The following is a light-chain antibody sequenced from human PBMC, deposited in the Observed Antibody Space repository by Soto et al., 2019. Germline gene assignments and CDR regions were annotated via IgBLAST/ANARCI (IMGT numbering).Light chain of an antibody. CDR3: QQYNNWAAST. Sequence: EIVMTQSPATLSVSPGERATLSCRASQSVSSNLAWYQQKPGQAPRLLIYGASTRATGIPARFSGSGSGTEFTPTISSLQSEDFAVYYCQQYNNWAASTFGQGTKLEIK. CDR2: GAS. J-gene: IGKJ2*01. CDR1: QSVSSN. V-gene: IGKV3-15*01.